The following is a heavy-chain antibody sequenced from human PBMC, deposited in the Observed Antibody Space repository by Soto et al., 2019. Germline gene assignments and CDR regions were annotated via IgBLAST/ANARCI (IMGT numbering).Heavy chain of an antibody. Sequence: EVQLLESGGGLVQPGGSLRLSCAASGFSFDSYAMNWVRQAPGRGLEWVAGNLSHGRTTYYADSVKGRFTISRDNSKNTLYLQMNSLRAEDTALYYCAKDFRPDGKYDLDYWGQGTLVTVSS. CDR3: AKDFRPDGKYDLDY. V-gene: IGHV3-23*01. D-gene: IGHD3-3*01. CDR1: GFSFDSYA. CDR2: NLSHGRTT. J-gene: IGHJ4*02.